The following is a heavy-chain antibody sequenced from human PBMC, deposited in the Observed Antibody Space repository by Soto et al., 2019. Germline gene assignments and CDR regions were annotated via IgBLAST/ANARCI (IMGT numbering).Heavy chain of an antibody. CDR1: GGSFSGYY. V-gene: IGHV4-34*01. CDR2: INHSGST. Sequence: KPSETLSLTCAVYGGSFSGYYWSWIRQPPGKGLEWIGEINHSGSTNYNPSLKSRVTISVDTSKNQFSLKLSSVTAADTAVYYCARGREEDIVVVVAATSVAAFDIWGQGTMVTVSS. D-gene: IGHD2-15*01. J-gene: IGHJ3*02. CDR3: ARGREEDIVVVVAATSVAAFDI.